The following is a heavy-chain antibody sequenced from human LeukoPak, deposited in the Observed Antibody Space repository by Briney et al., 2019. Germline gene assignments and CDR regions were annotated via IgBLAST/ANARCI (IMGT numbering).Heavy chain of an antibody. Sequence: GASVKVSCKASGYTFTGYYMHWVRQAPGQGLEWMGWINPNSGGTNYAQKFQGRVTMTRDTSISTAYMELSRLRSDDTAVYYCASGKGQLLFYRYEIDYWGQGTLVTVSS. CDR2: INPNSGGT. J-gene: IGHJ4*02. D-gene: IGHD2-2*01. CDR3: ASGKGQLLFYRYEIDY. CDR1: GYTFTGYY. V-gene: IGHV1-2*02.